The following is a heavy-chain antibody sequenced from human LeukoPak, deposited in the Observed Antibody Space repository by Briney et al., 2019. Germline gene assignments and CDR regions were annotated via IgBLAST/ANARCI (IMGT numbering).Heavy chain of an antibody. CDR2: IYYSGST. Sequence: GSLRLSCAASEFTFSSYSMNWVRQPPGKGLEWIGSIYYSGSTYYNPSLKSRVTISVDTSKNQFSLKLSSVTAADTAVYYCARHPLYCSSTSCYGPQEYYYYGMDVWGQGTTVTVSS. CDR1: EFTFSSYSMN. D-gene: IGHD2-2*01. CDR3: ARHPLYCSSTSCYGPQEYYYYGMDV. V-gene: IGHV4-39*01. J-gene: IGHJ6*02.